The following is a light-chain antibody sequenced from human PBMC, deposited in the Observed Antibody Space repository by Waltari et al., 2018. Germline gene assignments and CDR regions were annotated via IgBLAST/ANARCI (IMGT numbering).Light chain of an antibody. Sequence: QSALTQPASVSGSPGQSITIPCPGTNNDIGSYNLVSWYQQHPGKAPKVIIFEVNKRPSGVSNRFSGSKSGNTASLTVSGLHPEDEADYYCCSYAGTPRVVFGGGTKLTVL. J-gene: IGLJ2*01. CDR3: CSYAGTPRVV. CDR2: EVN. V-gene: IGLV2-23*02. CDR1: NNDIGSYNL.